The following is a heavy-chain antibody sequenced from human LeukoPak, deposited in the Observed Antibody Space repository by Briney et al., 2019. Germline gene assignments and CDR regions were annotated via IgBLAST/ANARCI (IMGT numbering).Heavy chain of an antibody. D-gene: IGHD3-10*01. Sequence: GGSLRLSCAASGFTFSSYEMNWVRQAPGKGLEWVSYISSSGSTIYYADSVKGRFTISRDNAKNSLYLQMNSLRAEDTAVYYCARYVAGSYFYYYYYMDVWGKGTTVTVSS. J-gene: IGHJ6*03. CDR3: ARYVAGSYFYYYYYMDV. CDR1: GFTFSSYE. V-gene: IGHV3-48*03. CDR2: ISSSGSTI.